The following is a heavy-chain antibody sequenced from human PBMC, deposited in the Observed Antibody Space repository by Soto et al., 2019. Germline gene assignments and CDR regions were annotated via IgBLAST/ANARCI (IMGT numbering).Heavy chain of an antibody. J-gene: IGHJ4*02. CDR2: IYWDDDK. CDR3: AHSGYSYGTRDFDY. V-gene: IGHV2-5*02. D-gene: IGHD5-18*01. CDR1: GFSLSTSGVG. Sequence: QITLKESGPTLVKPTQTLTLTCTFSGFSLSTSGVGVGWIRQPPGKALEWLALIYWDDDKRYSPSLNSRLTITKDPSKNQVVLTMPNMDPVDTATYYCAHSGYSYGTRDFDYWGQGTLVTVSS.